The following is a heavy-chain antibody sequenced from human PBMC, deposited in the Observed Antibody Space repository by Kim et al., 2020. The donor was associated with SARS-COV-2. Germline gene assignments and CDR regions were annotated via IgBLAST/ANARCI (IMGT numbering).Heavy chain of an antibody. Sequence: GGSLRLSCAASGFTFGDYAMHWVRQAPGKGLEWVSGISWNSGSIGYADSVKGRFTISRDNAKNSLYLQMNSLRAEDTALYYCAKAGLYCSSTSCDLEAFDIWGQGTMVTVSS. CDR1: GFTFGDYA. CDR2: ISWNSGSI. V-gene: IGHV3-9*01. CDR3: AKAGLYCSSTSCDLEAFDI. D-gene: IGHD2-2*01. J-gene: IGHJ3*02.